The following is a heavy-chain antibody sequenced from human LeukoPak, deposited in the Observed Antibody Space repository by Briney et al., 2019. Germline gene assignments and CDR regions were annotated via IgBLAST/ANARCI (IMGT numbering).Heavy chain of an antibody. CDR1: GFTFSSYW. J-gene: IGHJ4*02. CDR2: INSDGSST. V-gene: IGHV3-74*01. CDR3: ARDSIHYDFWSGYYTYYFDY. Sequence: GGSLRLSCAASGFTFSSYWMHWVRQAPGKGLVWASRINSDGSSTSYADSVKGRFTISRDNAKNTLYLQMNSLRAEDTAVYYCARDSIHYDFWSGYYTYYFDYWGQGTLVSVSS. D-gene: IGHD3-3*01.